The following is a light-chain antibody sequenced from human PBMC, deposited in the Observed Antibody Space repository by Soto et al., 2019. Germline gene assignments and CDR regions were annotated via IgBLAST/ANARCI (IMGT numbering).Light chain of an antibody. Sequence: DIQMTQSPSSLSASVGDRVTITCRASQSISTYLNWYQQKAGKAPRLLIYAASSLQSGVTSRFSGSGAGTDFTLIISSLQPEDFATYYCQQSYSVPLTFGQGTKVEI. V-gene: IGKV1-39*01. CDR3: QQSYSVPLT. CDR2: AAS. J-gene: IGKJ1*01. CDR1: QSISTY.